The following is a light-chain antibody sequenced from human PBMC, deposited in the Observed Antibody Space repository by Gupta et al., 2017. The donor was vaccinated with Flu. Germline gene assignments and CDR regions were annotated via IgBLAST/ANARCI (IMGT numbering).Light chain of an antibody. CDR3: LQSYSTPLLT. CDR1: HSISNY. J-gene: IGKJ3*01. CDR2: RAS. Sequence: DRVTITCRASHSISNYLNWYQKKPGEAPKLLVYRASSLQSGVPSRFSGSGSGTDFTLTISSLQPEDCATYFCLQSYSTPLLTFGPGTKVDIK. V-gene: IGKV1-39*01.